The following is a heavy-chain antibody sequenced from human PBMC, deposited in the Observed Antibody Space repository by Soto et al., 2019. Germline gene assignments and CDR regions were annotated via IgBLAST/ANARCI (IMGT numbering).Heavy chain of an antibody. J-gene: IGHJ3*01. Sequence: PSETLSLTCTVPGGSITNYYWTWIRQLPGKRLEWIAHIHNSGNTNSNPSLKSRVTISMDTYKNQISLRLTSVTAADTAMYYCARLQYTVVTPIDLWGQGTMVTVSS. V-gene: IGHV4-59*01. CDR3: ARLQYTVVTPIDL. CDR1: GGSITNYY. CDR2: IHNSGNT. D-gene: IGHD2-21*02.